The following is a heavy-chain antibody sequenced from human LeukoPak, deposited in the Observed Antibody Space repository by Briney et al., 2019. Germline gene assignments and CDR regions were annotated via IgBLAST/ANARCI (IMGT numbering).Heavy chain of an antibody. CDR2: INPNSGGT. CDR1: EYTFTGYY. Sequence: ASVKVSCKASEYTFTGYYMHWVRQAPGQGLEWMGWINPNSGGTNYAQKFQGRVTMTRDTSISTAYMELSRLRSGDTAVYYCARDVRHRYCSSSSCYWGWLDPWGQGTLVTVSS. J-gene: IGHJ5*02. CDR3: ARDVRHRYCSSSSCYWGWLDP. V-gene: IGHV1-2*02. D-gene: IGHD2-2*01.